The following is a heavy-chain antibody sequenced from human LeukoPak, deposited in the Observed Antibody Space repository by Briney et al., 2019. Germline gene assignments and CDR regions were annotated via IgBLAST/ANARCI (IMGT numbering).Heavy chain of an antibody. Sequence: PGASLRLSCAASGFTFSGSAMHWVRQASGKGLEWVGRIRSKANSYATAYAASVKGRVTISRDDSKNTAYLQMNSLKTEDTAVYYCTRHTVVPAAISYYYYYMDVWGKGTTVTVSS. V-gene: IGHV3-73*01. CDR2: IRSKANSYAT. CDR3: TRHTVVPAAISYYYYYMDV. J-gene: IGHJ6*03. D-gene: IGHD2-2*01. CDR1: GFTFSGSA.